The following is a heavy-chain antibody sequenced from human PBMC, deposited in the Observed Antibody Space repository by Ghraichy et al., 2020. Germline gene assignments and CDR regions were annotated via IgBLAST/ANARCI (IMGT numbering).Heavy chain of an antibody. CDR2: MTHDGSVQ. CDR1: GFTFDRHC. CDR3: ARDRYYWNGYLGRFGAFDF. Sequence: GGSLRLSCATSGFTFDRHCLAWVRQVPGKGLEWVATMTHDGSVQYYLYSVKGRFTISRDSANSSVFLHMRSLRPEDTAVYYCARDRYYWNGYLGRFGAFDFWGRGTFVSVSS. J-gene: IGHJ3*01. D-gene: IGHD3-3*01. V-gene: IGHV3-7*01.